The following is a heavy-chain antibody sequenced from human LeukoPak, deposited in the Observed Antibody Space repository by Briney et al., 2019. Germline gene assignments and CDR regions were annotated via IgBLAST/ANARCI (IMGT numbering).Heavy chain of an antibody. J-gene: IGHJ4*02. CDR1: GGSISSSSYY. Sequence: SETLSLTCTVSGGSISSSSYYWGWIRQPPGKGLEWIGSIYYSGSTYYNPSLKSRVPISVDTSKNQFSLKLSSVTAADTAVYYCAGSSHQLWPPYFDYWGQGTLVTVSS. D-gene: IGHD5-18*01. CDR3: AGSSHQLWPPYFDY. V-gene: IGHV4-39*01. CDR2: IYYSGST.